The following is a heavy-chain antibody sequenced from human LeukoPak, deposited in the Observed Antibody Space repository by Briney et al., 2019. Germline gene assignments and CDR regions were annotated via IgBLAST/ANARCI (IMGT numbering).Heavy chain of an antibody. J-gene: IGHJ4*02. CDR1: GFTFGDYA. Sequence: GGSLRLSCTASGFTFGDYAMNWVRQAPGKGLEWVSSISSSSSYIYYADSVKGRFTISRDNAKNSLYLQMNSLRAEDTAVYYCARDRGCGGDCYYFDYWGQGTLVTVSS. D-gene: IGHD2-21*01. CDR3: ARDRGCGGDCYYFDY. V-gene: IGHV3-21*01. CDR2: ISSSSSYI.